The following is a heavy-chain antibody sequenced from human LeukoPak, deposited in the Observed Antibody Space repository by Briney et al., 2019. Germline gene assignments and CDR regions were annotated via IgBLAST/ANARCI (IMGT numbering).Heavy chain of an antibody. V-gene: IGHV3-48*01. D-gene: IGHD6-13*01. J-gene: IGHJ6*02. CDR3: ARDAPIAAAGYYYYYYGMDV. Sequence: GGSLRLSCAASGFTFSSCSMNWVRQAPGKGLEWVSYISSSSSTIYYADSVKGRFTISRDNAKNSLYLQMNSLRAEDTAVYYCARDAPIAAAGYYYYYYGMDVWGQGTTVTVSS. CDR1: GFTFSSCS. CDR2: ISSSSSTI.